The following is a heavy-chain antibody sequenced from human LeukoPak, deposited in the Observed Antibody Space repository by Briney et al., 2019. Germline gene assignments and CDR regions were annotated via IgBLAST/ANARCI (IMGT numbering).Heavy chain of an antibody. V-gene: IGHV1-46*01. Sequence: ASVKVSCKASGYTFTSYYMHWVRQAPGQGLEWMGIINPSGGSTSYAQKFQGRVTMTRDTSTSTVYIELSSLRSEDTAVYYCARDARPYSNYAGYYYYYMDVWGKGTTVTVSS. CDR1: GYTFTSYY. J-gene: IGHJ6*03. CDR3: ARDARPYSNYAGYYYYYMDV. CDR2: INPSGGST. D-gene: IGHD4-11*01.